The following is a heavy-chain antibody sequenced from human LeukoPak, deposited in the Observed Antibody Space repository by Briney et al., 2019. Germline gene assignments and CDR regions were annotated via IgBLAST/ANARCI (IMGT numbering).Heavy chain of an antibody. CDR2: IYHSGST. CDR1: GGSISSSNW. D-gene: IGHD1-1*01. V-gene: IGHV4-4*02. J-gene: IGHJ2*01. CDR3: ARDHRFAGDYWYFDL. Sequence: PSETLSLTCAVSGGSISSSNWWSWVRQPPGKGLEWIREIYHSGSTNYNPSLKSRVTVSVDKSKNQFSLKLSSVTAADTAVYYCARDHRFAGDYWYFDLWGRGTLVTVSS.